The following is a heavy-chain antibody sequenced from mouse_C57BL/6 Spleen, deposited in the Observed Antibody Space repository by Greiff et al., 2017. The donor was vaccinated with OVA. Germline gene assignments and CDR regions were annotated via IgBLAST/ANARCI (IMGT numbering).Heavy chain of an antibody. CDR2: IRLKSDNYAT. V-gene: IGHV6-3*01. CDR1: GFTFSNYW. Sequence: VQGVASGGGLVQPGGSMQLSCIASGFTFSNYWMNWVRQSPEKGLEWVAQIRLKSDNYATHYAESMKGRFTISRDDSKSSVYLQMNNLRTEDTGIYYCTDPAWFTYWGQGTLVTVSA. CDR3: TDPAWFTY. J-gene: IGHJ3*01.